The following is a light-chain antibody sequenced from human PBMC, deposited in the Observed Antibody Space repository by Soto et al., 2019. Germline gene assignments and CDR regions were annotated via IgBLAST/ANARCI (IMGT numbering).Light chain of an antibody. J-gene: IGLJ3*02. CDR2: ETI. V-gene: IGLV1-40*01. CDR3: QCPDPTVRSCV. Sequence: QSVLTQPPSGSGSPGQRVTLSCTGSSSDIGAHNDVHWYQQLPGTAPRLLIYETIHRPSGVPDRFSAYKSGASASLAGTVLQAEDEGYYYCQCPDPTVRSCVFGGGTKLTVL. CDR1: SSDIGAHND.